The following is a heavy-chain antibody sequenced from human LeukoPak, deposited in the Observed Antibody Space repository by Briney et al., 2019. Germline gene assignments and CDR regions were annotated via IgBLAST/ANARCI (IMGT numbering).Heavy chain of an antibody. D-gene: IGHD5-18*01. Sequence: SETLSLTCTVSGGSISSGDYYWSWIRQPPGKGLEWIGYIYYSGSTYYNPSLKSRVTISVDTSKNQFSLKLSSVTAADTAVYYCARAFGGYSYGGNDYWGQGTLSPSPQ. J-gene: IGHJ4*02. V-gene: IGHV4-30-4*01. CDR1: GGSISSGDYY. CDR3: ARAFGGYSYGGNDY. CDR2: IYYSGST.